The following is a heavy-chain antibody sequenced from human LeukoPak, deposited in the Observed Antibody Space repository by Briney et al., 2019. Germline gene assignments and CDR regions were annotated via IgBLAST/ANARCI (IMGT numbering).Heavy chain of an antibody. Sequence: PGGSLRLSCVGSGFTISNYWMSWVRQAPGKGLEWVGRIKSKTDGGTTDYAAPVKGRFTISRDDSKNTLYLQMNSLKTEDTAVYYCTTDLYYYDSSGYPIPLAFDYWGQGTLVTVSS. V-gene: IGHV3-15*01. CDR2: IKSKTDGGTT. CDR1: GFTISNYW. J-gene: IGHJ4*02. CDR3: TTDLYYYDSSGYPIPLAFDY. D-gene: IGHD3-22*01.